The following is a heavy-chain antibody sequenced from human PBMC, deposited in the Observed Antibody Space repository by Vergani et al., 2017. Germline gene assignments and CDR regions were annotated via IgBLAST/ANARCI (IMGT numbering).Heavy chain of an antibody. CDR1: GFTFSSYA. J-gene: IGHJ4*02. CDR3: ARGASGDYVSSFDY. CDR2: ISYDGSNK. V-gene: IGHV3-30-3*01. D-gene: IGHD4-17*01. Sequence: VQLVESGGGLAQPGGSLRLSCAASGFTFSSYAMHWVRQAPGKGLEWVAVISYDGSNKYYADSVKGRFTISRDNSKNTLYLQMNSLRAEDTAVYYCARGASGDYVSSFDYWGQGTLVTVSP.